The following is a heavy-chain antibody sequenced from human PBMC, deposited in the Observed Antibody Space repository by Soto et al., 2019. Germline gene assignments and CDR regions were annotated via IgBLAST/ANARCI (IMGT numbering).Heavy chain of an antibody. CDR1: GFTFSSYA. CDR2: ISGSGGST. CDR3: ARDIVVVPAAGAYNWFDP. Sequence: PGGSLRLSCAASGFTFSSYAMSWVRQAPGKGLEWVSAISGSGGSTYYADSVKGRFTISRDNSKNTLYLQMNSLRAEDTAVYYCARDIVVVPAAGAYNWFDPWGQGTLVTVSS. J-gene: IGHJ5*02. D-gene: IGHD2-2*01. V-gene: IGHV3-23*01.